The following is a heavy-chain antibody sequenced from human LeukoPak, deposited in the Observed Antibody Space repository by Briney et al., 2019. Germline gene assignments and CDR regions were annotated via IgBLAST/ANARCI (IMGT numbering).Heavy chain of an antibody. J-gene: IGHJ6*02. CDR1: GGSFSGYY. Sequence: SETLSLTCAVYGGSFSGYYWSWIRQPPGKGLEWIGEINHSGSTNYNPSLKSRVTISVDTSKNQFSLKLSSVTAAGTAVYYCARDRGYSYGYAPDGMDVWGQGTTVTVSS. D-gene: IGHD5-18*01. CDR3: ARDRGYSYGYAPDGMDV. CDR2: INHSGST. V-gene: IGHV4-34*01.